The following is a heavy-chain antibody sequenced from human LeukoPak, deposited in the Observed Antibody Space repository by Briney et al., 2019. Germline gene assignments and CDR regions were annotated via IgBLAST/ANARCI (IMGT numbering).Heavy chain of an antibody. D-gene: IGHD2-15*01. CDR1: GFTFSGYD. CDR2: IGIPGDT. J-gene: IGHJ3*01. V-gene: IGHV3-13*01. CDR3: VRAHVAAGLALDL. Sequence: GGSLRLSCAASGFTFSGYDMHWVRHATGKGLEWVSGIGIPGDTYYPASVKGRFTISRENAKNSFYLQMNSLRVEDTAVYYCVRAHVAAGLALDLWGQGTMVTVSS.